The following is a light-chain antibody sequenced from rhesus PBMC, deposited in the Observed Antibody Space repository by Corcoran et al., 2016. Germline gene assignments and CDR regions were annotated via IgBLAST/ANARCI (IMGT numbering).Light chain of an antibody. CDR2: EAS. Sequence: DIQMTQSPSSLSASVGDRVTITCRASQGITHDLAWYQQKPGETPKLLNYEASSLQSGIPSRFSGSGSGTDFTLTISSLQSEDFATYYCKHYYSTPYSFGQGTKVEIK. V-gene: IGKV1-25*01. J-gene: IGKJ2*01. CDR1: QGITHD. CDR3: KHYYSTPYS.